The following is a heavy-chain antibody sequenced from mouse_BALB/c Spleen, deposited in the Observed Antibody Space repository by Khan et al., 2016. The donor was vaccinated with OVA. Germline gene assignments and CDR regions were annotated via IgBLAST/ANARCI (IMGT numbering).Heavy chain of an antibody. CDR1: GFSLTNYG. D-gene: IGHD2-10*01. Sequence: VQLKESGPGLVAPSQSLSITCTISGFSLTNYGIHWVRQPPGKSLEWLVVIWSDGSTTYNSALKSRLSISKDNSKSQVFLKMNSLQTDDSAMYYCARQPYYHYYIMDYWGQGTSVTVSS. CDR2: IWSDGST. CDR3: ARQPYYHYYIMDY. J-gene: IGHJ4*01. V-gene: IGHV2-6-1*01.